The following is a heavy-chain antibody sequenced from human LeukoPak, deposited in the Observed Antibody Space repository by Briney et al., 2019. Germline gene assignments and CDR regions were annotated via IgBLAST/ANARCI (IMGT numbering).Heavy chain of an antibody. CDR2: ISSGSSHI. Sequence: GSLRLSCAASGFTFSAYSMIWVRQAPGKGLEWVSSISSGSSHIYYTDSLMGRFTVSRDNAKSSLDLQMNSLRVEDTAVYYCARVTRNSGVFDVWGQGTMVTVSS. J-gene: IGHJ3*01. CDR1: GFTFSAYS. CDR3: ARVTRNSGVFDV. D-gene: IGHD1-14*01. V-gene: IGHV3-21*06.